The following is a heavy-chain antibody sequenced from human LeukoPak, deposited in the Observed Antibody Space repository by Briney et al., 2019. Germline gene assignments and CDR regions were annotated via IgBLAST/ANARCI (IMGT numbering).Heavy chain of an antibody. CDR2: IYYSGST. D-gene: IGHD2-15*01. CDR1: GGSISSGGYY. J-gene: IGHJ6*02. V-gene: IGHV4-31*03. CDR3: ARDMVVAATPLVYYYGMDV. Sequence: PSETLSLTCTVSGGSISSGGYYWSWIRQHPGKGLEWIGYIYYSGSTYYNPSLKSRVTVSVDTSKNQFSLKLSSVTAADTAVYYCARDMVVAATPLVYYYGMDVWGQGTTVTVS.